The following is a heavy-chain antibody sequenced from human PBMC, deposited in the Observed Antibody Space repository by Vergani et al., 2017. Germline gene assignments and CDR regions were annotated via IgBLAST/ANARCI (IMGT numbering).Heavy chain of an antibody. CDR3: ARESLGIAVADYYGMDV. CDR2: IYYSVST. V-gene: IGHV4-39*07. CDR1: GGSISSSSYY. Sequence: QLQLQESGPGLVKPSETLSLTCTVSGGSISSSSYYWGWIRQPPGKGLEWIGSIYYSVSTSYNPSLKSRVTISVDTSKNQFSLKLSSVTAADTAVYYCARESLGIAVADYYGMDVWGQGP. J-gene: IGHJ6*02. D-gene: IGHD6-19*01.